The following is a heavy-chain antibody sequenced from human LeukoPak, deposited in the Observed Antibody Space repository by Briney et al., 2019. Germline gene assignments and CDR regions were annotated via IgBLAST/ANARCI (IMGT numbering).Heavy chain of an antibody. CDR3: ARDSSSSRDAFDI. Sequence: PGGSLRLSCAASGFTFSSYSMNWVRQAPGKGLEWASSISSSSSYIYYADSVKGRFTISRDNAKNSLCLQMNSLRAEDTAVYYCARDSSSSRDAFDIWGQGTMVTVSS. V-gene: IGHV3-21*01. J-gene: IGHJ3*02. CDR1: GFTFSSYS. D-gene: IGHD6-13*01. CDR2: ISSSSSYI.